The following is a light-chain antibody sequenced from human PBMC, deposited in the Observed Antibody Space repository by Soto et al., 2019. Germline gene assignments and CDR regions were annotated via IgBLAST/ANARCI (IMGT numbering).Light chain of an antibody. J-gene: IGKJ1*01. CDR3: QQYGSSPHT. CDR2: GAS. V-gene: IGKV3-20*01. Sequence: IVLTQSPGTLSLSPGERATLSCRTSQSVSSSYLAWYQQKPGQAPRLLIYGASSRATGIPGRFRGSGSGTDFTLTISRLEPEDFAVYYCQQYGSSPHTFGQGTKVVIK. CDR1: QSVSSSY.